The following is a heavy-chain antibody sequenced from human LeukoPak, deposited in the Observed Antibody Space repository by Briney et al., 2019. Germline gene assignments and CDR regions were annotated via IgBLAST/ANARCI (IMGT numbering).Heavy chain of an antibody. Sequence: GASVKVSCKASGYSFNGYYLHWLRQAPGQAFEWMGWINPNSGGTNYAQKFQGRVTMTRDTSISTAYMELSRLRSDDTAVYYCARYSSSWYYFDYWGQGTLVTVSS. V-gene: IGHV1-2*02. CDR1: GYSFNGYY. D-gene: IGHD6-13*01. J-gene: IGHJ4*02. CDR3: ARYSSSWYYFDY. CDR2: INPNSGGT.